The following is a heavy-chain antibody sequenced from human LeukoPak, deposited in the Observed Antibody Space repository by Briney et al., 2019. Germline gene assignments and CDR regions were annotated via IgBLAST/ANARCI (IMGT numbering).Heavy chain of an antibody. V-gene: IGHV6-1*01. Sequence: SQTRSLTCAISGDSVSSNSATWNWIRQSPSRGLEWLGRTYYRSKWYNDYTVSVNSRITINPDTSKNQFSLHLNSVPPEDTAVYFCARGPIWSDAFDVWGQGTMVTVSS. D-gene: IGHD1-1*01. CDR2: TYYRSKWYN. J-gene: IGHJ3*01. CDR1: GDSVSSNSAT. CDR3: ARGPIWSDAFDV.